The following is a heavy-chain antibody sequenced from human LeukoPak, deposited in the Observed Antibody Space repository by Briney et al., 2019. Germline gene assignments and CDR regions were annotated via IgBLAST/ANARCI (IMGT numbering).Heavy chain of an antibody. CDR1: GFTFTEHW. V-gene: IGHV3-7*01. J-gene: IGHJ4*02. D-gene: IGHD3-3*01. CDR3: ARIYLRHFDF. Sequence: GGSLRLSCTASGFTFTEHWMSWVRQAPGKGLEWVANINQHGSEQFHVDSVEGRFTISRDNAKNSLYLQMNSLRVEDTAVYFCARIYLRHFDFWAQGTLVTVSS. CDR2: INQHGSEQ.